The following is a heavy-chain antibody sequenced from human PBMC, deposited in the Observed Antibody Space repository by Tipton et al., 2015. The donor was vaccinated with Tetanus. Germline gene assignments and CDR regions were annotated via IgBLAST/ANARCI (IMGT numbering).Heavy chain of an antibody. V-gene: IGHV5-51*01. Sequence: VQLVQSGGEVKKPGESLKVSCKGSGYIFTNYWIGWVCQMPGKGLEWMGIIYPGDSDTRYSPSFQGQVTISVDKSINTAYLQWSSLKASDTSMFYCARAHCSDGVCNFDFWGQGALVTVAS. CDR2: IYPGDSDT. J-gene: IGHJ4*02. CDR1: GYIFTNYW. D-gene: IGHD2-8*01. CDR3: ARAHCSDGVCNFDF.